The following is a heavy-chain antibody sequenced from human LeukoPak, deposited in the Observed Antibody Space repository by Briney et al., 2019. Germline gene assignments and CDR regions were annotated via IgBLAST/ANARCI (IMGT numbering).Heavy chain of an antibody. CDR2: ISYDGSNK. D-gene: IGHD6-19*01. V-gene: IGHV3-30*18. CDR1: GFTFSSYG. Sequence: PGGSLRLSCAASGFTFSSYGMHWVRQAPGKGLEWVAVISYDGSNKYYADSVKGRFTISRDNSKNTPYLQMNSLRAEDTAVYYCAKDLSSGWYDYWGQGTLVTVSS. CDR3: AKDLSSGWYDY. J-gene: IGHJ4*02.